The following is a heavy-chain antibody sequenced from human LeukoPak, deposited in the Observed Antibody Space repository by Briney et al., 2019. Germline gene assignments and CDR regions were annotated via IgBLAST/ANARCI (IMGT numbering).Heavy chain of an antibody. CDR1: GFTFSSYG. CDR3: AKDPLGQAFDI. J-gene: IGHJ3*02. Sequence: PGGSLRLSFAASGFTFSSYGMHWVRQAPGKGLEWVAVISVDGSNEYYADSVKGRFTISRDNSENTLYLQMNSLRAEDTAVYYCAKDPLGQAFDIWGQGTMVTVSS. CDR2: ISVDGSNE. V-gene: IGHV3-30*18.